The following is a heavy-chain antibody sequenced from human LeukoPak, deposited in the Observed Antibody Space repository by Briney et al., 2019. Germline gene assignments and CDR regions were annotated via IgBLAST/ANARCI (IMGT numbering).Heavy chain of an antibody. CDR1: GGSISSYY. D-gene: IGHD3-22*01. CDR2: IYYSGST. CDR3: ARGAYDSSGYSFDH. V-gene: IGHV4-59*01. Sequence: SETLSLTCTVSGGSISSYYWSWIRQPPGKGLEWIGYIYYSGSTNYNPSLKSRVTISVDTSKNQFSLKLSSVTAADTAVYYCARGAYDSSGYSFDHWGQGTLVTVSS. J-gene: IGHJ4*02.